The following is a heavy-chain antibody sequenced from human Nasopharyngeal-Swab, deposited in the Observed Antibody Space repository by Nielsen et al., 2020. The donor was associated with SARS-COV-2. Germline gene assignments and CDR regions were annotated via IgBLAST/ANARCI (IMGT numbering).Heavy chain of an antibody. CDR2: IYYSGST. J-gene: IGHJ4*02. Sequence: SETLSLTCTVSGVSISSGGYYWSCIRQHPGKGLEWIGYIYYSGSTYYNPSLKSRVTISVDTSKNQFSLKLSSVTAADTAVYYCARGGYSYGTDYWGQGTLVTVSS. V-gene: IGHV4-31*03. CDR1: GVSISSGGYY. CDR3: ARGGYSYGTDY. D-gene: IGHD5-18*01.